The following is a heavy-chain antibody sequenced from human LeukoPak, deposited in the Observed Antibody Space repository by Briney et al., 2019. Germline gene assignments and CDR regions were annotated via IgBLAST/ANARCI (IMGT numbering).Heavy chain of an antibody. CDR1: GFTFSRYS. CDR3: ARRATTERGHSYGLDF. J-gene: IGHJ4*02. V-gene: IGHV3-21*01. CDR2: IGSSGSYI. D-gene: IGHD5-18*01. Sequence: GGSLRLSCAASGFTFSRYSMNWVRQAPGKGLEWVSSIGSSGSYIYYADSLTGRFIISRDNAKNSLYLQMNSLRAEDTAMYYCARRATTERGHSYGLDFWGQGTLVTVSS.